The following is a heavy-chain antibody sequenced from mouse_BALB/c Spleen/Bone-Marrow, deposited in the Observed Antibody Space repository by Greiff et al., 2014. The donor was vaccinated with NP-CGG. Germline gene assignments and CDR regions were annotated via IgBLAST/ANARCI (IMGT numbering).Heavy chain of an antibody. CDR2: IFPVNADT. CDR3: ARFATGSFAY. CDR1: GYVFTDYW. J-gene: IGHJ3*01. D-gene: IGHD1-1*01. Sequence: VKLVESGAELVGPGSSVKISCKASGYVFTDYWMNWLRQRPGQGLGWIGQIFPVNADTNYKANFKDKVTLTADKSSTTAYMQLNSLTFEDSAVYFCARFATGSFAYWGQGTLVTVSA. V-gene: IGHV1-80*01.